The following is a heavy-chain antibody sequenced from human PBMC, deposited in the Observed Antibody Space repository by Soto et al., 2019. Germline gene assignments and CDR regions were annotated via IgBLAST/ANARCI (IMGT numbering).Heavy chain of an antibody. Sequence: GGSLRLSCAASGFNFSSYAMSWVRQAPGKGLEWVSAIRGSGGSTYYADSVKGGVSISRDNPKNTVYLQMNSLRGEDTAVFYCSPAPDTGGYKNQSSREFDYWGQGPLVTVSS. J-gene: IGHJ4*02. D-gene: IGHD2-8*02. CDR1: GFNFSSYA. CDR2: IRGSGGST. CDR3: SPAPDTGGYKNQSSREFDY. V-gene: IGHV3-23*01.